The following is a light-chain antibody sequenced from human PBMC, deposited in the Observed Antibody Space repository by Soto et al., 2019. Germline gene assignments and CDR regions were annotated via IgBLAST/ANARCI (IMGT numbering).Light chain of an antibody. CDR2: DAS. V-gene: IGKV3-11*01. Sequence: EIVLTQSPATMSLPPGERATLSCRTSQSVSRNLAWYQQKPDLAPRLLIYDASKWATGIPARFSGSGSGTDFPLTISILGTEDFALYDYQHRSNWPAVGGGTKVEIK. J-gene: IGKJ4*01. CDR1: QSVSRN. CDR3: QHRSNWPA.